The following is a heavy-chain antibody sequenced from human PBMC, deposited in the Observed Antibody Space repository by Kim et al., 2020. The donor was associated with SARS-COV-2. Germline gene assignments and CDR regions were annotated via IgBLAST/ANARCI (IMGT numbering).Heavy chain of an antibody. D-gene: IGHD3-10*01. CDR1: GFTFSNAW. J-gene: IGHJ4*02. V-gene: IGHV3-15*01. CDR3: TTGRVLSRITMVRGVITNY. CDR2: IKSKTDGGTT. Sequence: GGSLRLSCAASGFTFSNAWMSWVRQAPGKGLEWVGRIKSKTDGGTTDYAAPVKGRFTISRDDSKNTLYLQMNSLKTEDTAVYYCTTGRVLSRITMVRGVITNYWGQGTLVTVSS.